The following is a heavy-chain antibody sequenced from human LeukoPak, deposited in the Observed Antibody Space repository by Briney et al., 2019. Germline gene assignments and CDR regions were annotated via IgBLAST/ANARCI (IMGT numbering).Heavy chain of an antibody. J-gene: IGHJ4*02. Sequence: GGSLRLSCAASGFTFSSSAMSWVRQAPGKGLEWVSAISNNGGYTYYANSVQGRFTISRDNSKSTLCLQMNSLRAEDTAVYYCAKQLGYCSDGSCYFPYWGQGTLVTVSS. D-gene: IGHD2-15*01. V-gene: IGHV3-23*01. CDR2: ISNNGGYT. CDR1: GFTFSSSA. CDR3: AKQLGYCSDGSCYFPY.